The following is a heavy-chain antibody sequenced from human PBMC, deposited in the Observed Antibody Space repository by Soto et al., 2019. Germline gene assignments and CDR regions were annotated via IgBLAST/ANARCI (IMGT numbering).Heavy chain of an antibody. CDR3: EKRKYCSSTTCFDY. Sequence: GGSLRLSCAASGFTVSISYMSWVRQVPGKGLDWVSIMYSGGETYYAASVKGRFTISRDNSKNTLYLQMSSLRVEDTAVYYCEKRKYCSSTTCFDYWGQGTLVTVSS. CDR1: GFTVSISY. D-gene: IGHD2-2*01. V-gene: IGHV3-66*01. J-gene: IGHJ4*02. CDR2: MYSGGET.